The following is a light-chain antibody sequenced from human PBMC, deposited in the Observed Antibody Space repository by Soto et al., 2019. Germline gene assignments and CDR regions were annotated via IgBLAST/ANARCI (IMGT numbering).Light chain of an antibody. CDR3: QQYVTSPWT. V-gene: IGKV3-20*01. J-gene: IGKJ1*01. CDR2: GAS. Sequence: EIVLTHSPGTLSLSPGERATLSCRASQSVGSNYLAWYQQKPGQAPRLLIYGASSRATGIPDRFSGSGSGTDFTLTISRLEPEDSAVYYCQQYVTSPWTFGQGTKVDIK. CDR1: QSVGSNY.